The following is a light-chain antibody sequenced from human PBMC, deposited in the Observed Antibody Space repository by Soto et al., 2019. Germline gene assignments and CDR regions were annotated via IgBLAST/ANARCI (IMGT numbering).Light chain of an antibody. J-gene: IGKJ1*01. CDR3: QQYCSSPPWT. CDR2: GAS. V-gene: IGKV3-20*01. CDR1: QSVSSSY. Sequence: EIVLTQSPGTLSLSPGERATLSCRASQSVSSSYLAWYQQQTGQAPRLLIYGASSRATGIPDRFSGSGSGTDFTLTISRLEPEDFAVYYCQQYCSSPPWTFGQGTKVEIK.